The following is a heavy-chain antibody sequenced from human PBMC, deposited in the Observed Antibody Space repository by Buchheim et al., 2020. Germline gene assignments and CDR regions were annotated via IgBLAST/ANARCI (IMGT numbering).Heavy chain of an antibody. CDR3: AMWGSTSLLYYYYGMDV. Sequence: EVQLLESGGGLVQPGGSLRLSCAASGFTFSSYAMSWVHQAPGKGLEWVSAISGSGGSTYYADSVKGRFTISRANSKNTLYLQMNSLRAEDTAVYYCAMWGSTSLLYYYYGMDVWGQGTT. J-gene: IGHJ6*02. D-gene: IGHD2-2*01. CDR2: ISGSGGST. CDR1: GFTFSSYA. V-gene: IGHV3-23*01.